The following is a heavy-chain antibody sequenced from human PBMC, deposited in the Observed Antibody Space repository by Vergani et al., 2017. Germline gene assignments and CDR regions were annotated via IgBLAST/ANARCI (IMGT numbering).Heavy chain of an antibody. D-gene: IGHD2-2*02. Sequence: QVQLQESGPGLVKPSETLSLTCTVSGGSISSYYWSWIRQPPGKGLEWIGYIYYSGSTTYNPSLKSRGTISVATSKNQFSLKLRSVTAADTAVYYCARGVIVVVPAAIRRNWFDPWGQGTLVTVSS. CDR1: GGSISSYY. CDR3: ARGVIVVVPAAIRRNWFDP. CDR2: IYYSGST. V-gene: IGHV4-59*01. J-gene: IGHJ5*02.